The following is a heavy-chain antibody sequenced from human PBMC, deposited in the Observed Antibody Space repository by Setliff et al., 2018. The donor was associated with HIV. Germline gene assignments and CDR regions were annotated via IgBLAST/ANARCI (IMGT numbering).Heavy chain of an antibody. CDR3: ARTRGYSYGTLAGFDY. J-gene: IGHJ4*01. CDR2: ISYSGST. Sequence: KASETLSHTCTVSGASIRSQYWSWIRKPPGKGLEWIGYISYSGSTNYNPSLESRVAMSVDTSKQFSLEVSSVTAADTAVYYCARTRGYSYGTLAGFDYWGRGSLVTVSS. D-gene: IGHD5-18*01. CDR1: GASIRSQY. V-gene: IGHV4-59*11.